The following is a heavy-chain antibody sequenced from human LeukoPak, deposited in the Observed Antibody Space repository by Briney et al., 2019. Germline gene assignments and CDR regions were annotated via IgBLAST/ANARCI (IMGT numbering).Heavy chain of an antibody. V-gene: IGHV5-51*01. Sequence: GESLKISCKASGYSFTTYWIGWVRQMPGKGLEWMGIIYPGDSDTRYSPSFQGQVTISADKSISTAYLQWSSLKASDTAMYYCARQANYYDSNPIDYWGQGTLVTVSS. CDR2: IYPGDSDT. CDR3: ARQANYYDSNPIDY. D-gene: IGHD3-22*01. CDR1: GYSFTTYW. J-gene: IGHJ4*02.